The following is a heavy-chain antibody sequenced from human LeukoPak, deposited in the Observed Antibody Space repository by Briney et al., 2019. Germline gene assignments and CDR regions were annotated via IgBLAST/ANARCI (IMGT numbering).Heavy chain of an antibody. Sequence: GGSLRLSCAASGFTLSSHWMHWDRQAPGKGLVWVSRISPDGSSSRDADSVEGRFTISRDNAKNSLYLQMNSLRAEDTAVYYCARVGSHSGSLSLIRRNYKYYYYMDVWGKGTTVTISS. V-gene: IGHV3-74*01. CDR2: ISPDGSSS. CDR3: ARVGSHSGSLSLIRRNYKYYYYMDV. J-gene: IGHJ6*03. CDR1: GFTLSSHW. D-gene: IGHD3-10*01.